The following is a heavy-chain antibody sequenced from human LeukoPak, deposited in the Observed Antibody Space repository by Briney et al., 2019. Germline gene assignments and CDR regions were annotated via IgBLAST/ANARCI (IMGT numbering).Heavy chain of an antibody. V-gene: IGHV3-21*01. D-gene: IGHD4-17*01. CDR1: GFTFSSYS. CDR2: ISSSSSYI. CDR3: AKDSWYGDYETY. Sequence: GGSLRLSCAASGFTFSSYSMNWVRQAPGKGLEWVSSISSSSSYIYYADSVKGRFTISRDNAKNSLYLQMNSLRAEDTAVYYCAKDSWYGDYETYWGQGTLVTVSP. J-gene: IGHJ4*02.